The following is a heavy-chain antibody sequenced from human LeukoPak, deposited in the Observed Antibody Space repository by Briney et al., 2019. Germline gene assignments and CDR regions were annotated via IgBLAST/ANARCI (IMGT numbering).Heavy chain of an antibody. V-gene: IGHV4-39*01. CDR3: ARHAYYDSSGYFESHFDY. D-gene: IGHD3-22*01. CDR1: GGSISSSSYY. CDR2: IYYSGST. Sequence: ASETLSLTCTVSGGSISSSSYYWGWIRQPPGKGLEWIGSIYYSGSTYYNPSLKSRVTISVDTSKNQFSLKLSSVTAADTAVYYCARHAYYDSSGYFESHFDYWGQGTLVTVSS. J-gene: IGHJ4*02.